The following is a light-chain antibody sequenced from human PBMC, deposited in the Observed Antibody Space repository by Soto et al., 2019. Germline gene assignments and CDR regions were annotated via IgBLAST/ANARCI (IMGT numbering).Light chain of an antibody. J-gene: IGKJ1*01. CDR2: AAS. V-gene: IGKV1-27*01. CDR3: HKYNSAPRT. Sequence: DIQMTQSPSSLSASVGDRVTITCRASQGISNYLAWYQQKPGKVPKLLIYAASTLQSGVPSRFIGSGSGTDFTLTISSLQPEAVATYYCHKYNSAPRTFGQGTKVEIK. CDR1: QGISNY.